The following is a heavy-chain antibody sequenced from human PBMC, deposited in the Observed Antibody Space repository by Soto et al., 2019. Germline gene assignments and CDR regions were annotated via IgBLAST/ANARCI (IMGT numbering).Heavy chain of an antibody. CDR2: INGGTGYT. CDR1: GYSFSNYA. CDR3: ARAYFYDSRNFPPFYFDF. Sequence: GASVKVSCKASGYSFSNYAIHWVRQAPGQKLEWMGWINGGTGYTKYSQNFQGRVTITRDTSASTAYMELSSLRSEDTAVYFCARAYFYDSRNFPPFYFDFWGQGTLVTVSS. J-gene: IGHJ4*02. V-gene: IGHV1-3*01. D-gene: IGHD3-22*01.